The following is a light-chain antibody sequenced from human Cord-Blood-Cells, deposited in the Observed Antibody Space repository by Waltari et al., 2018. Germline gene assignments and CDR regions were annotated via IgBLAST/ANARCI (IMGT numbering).Light chain of an antibody. CDR1: QSVLYSSNNKNY. Sequence: DIVMTQSPDSLAVSLGEGATIKCKYSQSVLYSSNNKNYLAWYQQKPGQPPKLLIYWASTRESGVPDRFSGSGSGTDFTLTISSLQAEDVAVYYCQQYYSTPYTFGQGTKLEIK. J-gene: IGKJ2*01. CDR2: WAS. CDR3: QQYYSTPYT. V-gene: IGKV4-1*01.